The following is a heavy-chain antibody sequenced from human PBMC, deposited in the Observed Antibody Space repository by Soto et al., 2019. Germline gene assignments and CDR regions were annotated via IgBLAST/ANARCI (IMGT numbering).Heavy chain of an antibody. Sequence: SVKVSCKASGGTFSTYAISWVRQAPGQGLEWMGGIIPIFGTADYAQKFQGRVTTTRDTSTSTVYMELSSLRSEDTAVYYCARDFTYYYDSSPLGYWGQGTLVTVSS. J-gene: IGHJ4*02. CDR2: IIPIFGTA. V-gene: IGHV1-69*05. CDR1: GGTFSTYA. D-gene: IGHD3-22*01. CDR3: ARDFTYYYDSSPLGY.